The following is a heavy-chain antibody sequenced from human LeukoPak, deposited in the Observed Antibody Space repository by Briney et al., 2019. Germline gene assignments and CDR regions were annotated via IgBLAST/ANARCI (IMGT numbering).Heavy chain of an antibody. CDR3: ASRIGHTPWDAFDI. CDR2: IYYSGST. CDR1: GGSISSSSYY. J-gene: IGHJ3*02. D-gene: IGHD1-26*01. Sequence: PSETLSLTCTVSGGSISSSSYYWGWIRQPPGKGLEWIGSIYYSGSTYYNPSLKSRVTMSGDTSKNQFSLKLSSVTAADTAVYYCASRIGHTPWDAFDIWGQGTMVTVSS. V-gene: IGHV4-39*07.